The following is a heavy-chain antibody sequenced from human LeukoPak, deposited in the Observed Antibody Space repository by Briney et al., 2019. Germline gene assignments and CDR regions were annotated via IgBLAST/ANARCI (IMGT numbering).Heavy chain of an antibody. J-gene: IGHJ2*01. V-gene: IGHV3-74*01. D-gene: IGHD3-22*01. CDR1: GFTFSSYW. Sequence: GGSLRLSCAASGFTFSSYWMHWVRQAPGKGLVWVSYIKSDGRSTSYADSVKGRFTISRDNAKNTLYLQMNSLRAEDTAVYYCAKNRDRGVPTYYYDSSGSSHFDLWGRGTLVTVSS. CDR3: AKNRDRGVPTYYYDSSGSSHFDL. CDR2: IKSDGRST.